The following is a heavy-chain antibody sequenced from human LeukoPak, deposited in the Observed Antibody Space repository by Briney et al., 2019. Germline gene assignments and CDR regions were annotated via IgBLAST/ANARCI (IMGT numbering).Heavy chain of an antibody. CDR1: GFTFSSHN. V-gene: IGHV3-21*04. CDR3: AKDLEGVAAADAPMDV. J-gene: IGHJ6*03. Sequence: PGGSLRLSCAASGFTFSSHNMNWVRQAPGKGLEWVSSISTSSSYIYYADSVKGRFTISRDNSKNTLYLQMNSLRAEDTAVYYCAKDLEGVAAADAPMDVWGKGTTVTISS. CDR2: ISTSSSYI. D-gene: IGHD6-13*01.